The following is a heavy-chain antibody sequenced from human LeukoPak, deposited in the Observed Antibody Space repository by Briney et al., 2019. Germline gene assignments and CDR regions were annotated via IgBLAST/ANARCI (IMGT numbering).Heavy chain of an antibody. J-gene: IGHJ6*03. CDR1: GGSISSYY. V-gene: IGHV4-59*01. CDR2: IYYSGGT. Sequence: PSATLSLTCTVSGGSISSYYWSWIRQPPGKGLEWIGYIYYSGGTNYNPSLKSRVTISVDTSKNQFSLKLSSVTAADTAVYYCARVEQPTPGGYYYYYMDVWGKGTTVTVSS. CDR3: ARVEQPTPGGYYYYYMDV. D-gene: IGHD6-13*01.